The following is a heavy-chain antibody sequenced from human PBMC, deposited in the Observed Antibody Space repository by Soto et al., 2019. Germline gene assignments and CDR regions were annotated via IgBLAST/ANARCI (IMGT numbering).Heavy chain of an antibody. J-gene: IGHJ6*02. D-gene: IGHD3-10*01. Sequence: PSETLSLTCTVSGGSINSDDYYWSWIRQPPGKGLEWIGYIYYSGSTYYNPSLKSRLTMSVDTSKTQFSLNLSSLTVAAPAVDYCAREQRFRARGYSGMVEWDPGTTVTVSS. V-gene: IGHV4-30-4*01. CDR3: AREQRFRARGYSGMVE. CDR2: IYYSGST. CDR1: GGSINSDDYY.